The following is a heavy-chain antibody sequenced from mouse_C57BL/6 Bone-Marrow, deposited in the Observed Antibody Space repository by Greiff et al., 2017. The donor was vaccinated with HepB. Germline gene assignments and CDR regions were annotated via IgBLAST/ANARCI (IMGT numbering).Heavy chain of an antibody. J-gene: IGHJ2*01. CDR3: ARVCYYGSSVDY. CDR2: ISDGGSYT. V-gene: IGHV5-4*03. Sequence: EVKVVESGGGLVKPGGSLKLSCAASGFTFSSYAMSWVRQTPEKRLEWVATISDGGSYTYYPDNVKGRFTISRDNAKNNLYLQMSHLKSEDTAMYYCARVCYYGSSVDYWGQGTTLTVSS. CDR1: GFTFSSYA. D-gene: IGHD1-1*01.